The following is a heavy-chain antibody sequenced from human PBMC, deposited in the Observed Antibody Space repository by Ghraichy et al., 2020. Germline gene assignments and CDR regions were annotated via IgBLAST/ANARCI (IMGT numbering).Heavy chain of an antibody. CDR2: INPSGGST. D-gene: IGHD2-2*01. CDR1: GYSFTTYY. Sequence: ASVKVSCKASGYSFTTYYMHWVRQAPGQGLEWVGIINPSGGSTRCAQQFQGRVTMTRDTSTNTVYLELSTLRSEDTAIYYCARDRDIAVIPAAATGYHYYYGMDVWGQGTTVTVSS. CDR3: ARDRDIAVIPAAATGYHYYYGMDV. J-gene: IGHJ6*02. V-gene: IGHV1-46*01.